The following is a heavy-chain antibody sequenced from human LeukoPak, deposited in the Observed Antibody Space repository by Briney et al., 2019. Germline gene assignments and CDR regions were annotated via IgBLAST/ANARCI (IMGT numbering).Heavy chain of an antibody. V-gene: IGHV4-59*01. J-gene: IGHJ4*02. D-gene: IGHD6-19*01. Sequence: PSETLSLTCTVSGDSISSYYWSWIRQPPGKGLEWIGYIYYSGSTNYNPSLKSRVTISVDTSKNQFSLKLSSVTAADTAVYYCARDSSGWNYWGQGTLVTVSS. CDR1: GDSISSYY. CDR2: IYYSGST. CDR3: ARDSSGWNY.